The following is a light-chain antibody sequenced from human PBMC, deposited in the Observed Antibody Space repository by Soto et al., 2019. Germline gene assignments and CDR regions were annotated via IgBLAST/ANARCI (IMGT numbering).Light chain of an antibody. J-gene: IGKJ1*01. CDR2: GAS. V-gene: IGKV3-20*01. CDR3: QQYGSSPPT. CDR1: QSVSSSY. Sequence: EIVLTQSPGTLSLSPGERATLSCRASQSVSSSYLAWYQQKPGQAPRLLIYGASSRATGIPDRFSGSGSGTEFTLTISRLAPEDFAVYYCQQYGSSPPTFGQGTKVEIK.